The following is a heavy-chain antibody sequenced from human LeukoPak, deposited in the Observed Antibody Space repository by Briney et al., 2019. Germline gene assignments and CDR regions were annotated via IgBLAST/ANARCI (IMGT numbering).Heavy chain of an antibody. V-gene: IGHV3-9*01. CDR2: ISWNSGSI. CDR3: AKDMYYYDSSGYYAY. D-gene: IGHD3-22*01. Sequence: GGSLRLSCAASGFTFDDYAMHWVRQALGKGLEWVSGISWNSGSIGYADSVKGRFTISRDNAKNSLYLQMNSLRAEDTALYYCAKDMYYYDSSGYYAYWGQGTLVTVSS. CDR1: GFTFDDYA. J-gene: IGHJ4*02.